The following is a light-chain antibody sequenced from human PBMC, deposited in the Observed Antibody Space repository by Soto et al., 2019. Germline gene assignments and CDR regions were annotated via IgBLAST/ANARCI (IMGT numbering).Light chain of an antibody. CDR2: TVS. CDR1: QSLLDSDYGTTY. V-gene: IGKV2-40*01. Sequence: DIVVTQSPVSLPVTLGEPASISCRSSQSLLDSDYGTTYLAWYFPKPGQSPHLLIYTVSYRASGVPDRFSGTGSGTDFTLEISRVEAEDVGVYYCMQRKEYPWTFGQGTKVDIK. J-gene: IGKJ1*01. CDR3: MQRKEYPWT.